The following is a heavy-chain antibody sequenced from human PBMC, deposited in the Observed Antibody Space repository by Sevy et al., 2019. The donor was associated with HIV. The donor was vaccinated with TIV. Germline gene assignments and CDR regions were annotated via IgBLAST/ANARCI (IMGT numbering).Heavy chain of an antibody. D-gene: IGHD6-13*01. CDR3: ARTEPGIAAYGMDV. CDR2: MNPNSGNT. V-gene: IGHV1-8*01. Sequence: SSVKVSCKASGYTFTSYDINWVRQATGQGLEWMGWMNPNSGNTGYAQKFQGRVTMTRNTSISTAYMELSSLRSEDTAVYYCARTEPGIAAYGMDVWGQGTTVTV. J-gene: IGHJ6*02. CDR1: GYTFTSYD.